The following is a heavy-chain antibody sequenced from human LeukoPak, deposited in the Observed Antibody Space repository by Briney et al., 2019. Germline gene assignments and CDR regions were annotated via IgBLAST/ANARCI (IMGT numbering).Heavy chain of an antibody. CDR1: DDSIHNHI. CDR2: VYTSGTT. Sequence: PSETLSLTCTVSDDSIHNHIWNWIRQPAGKGLERIGRVYTSGTTDYNPSLRSRVTMSFDTSKSQFSLKLTSVTAADTAVYYCARFHSFYHDTTATNSFDIWGQGTMVTVSS. J-gene: IGHJ3*02. V-gene: IGHV4-4*07. CDR3: ARFHSFYHDTTATNSFDI. D-gene: IGHD3-22*01.